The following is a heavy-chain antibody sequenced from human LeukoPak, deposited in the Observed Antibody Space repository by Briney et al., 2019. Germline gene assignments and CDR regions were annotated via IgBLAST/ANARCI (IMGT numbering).Heavy chain of an antibody. D-gene: IGHD2-15*01. CDR1: GHTFTDYN. CDR3: ARRYCSGGSCTPDY. J-gene: IGHJ4*02. V-gene: IGHV1-2*02. CDR2: IQPKSGGT. Sequence: ASVKVSCKASGHTFTDYNVYWVRQAPGQGPEWMGWIQPKSGGTIYAQRFQGRVTMTRDRSISTAYIELSSLRYDDTAVYYCARRYCSGGSCTPDYWGQGTLVTVSS.